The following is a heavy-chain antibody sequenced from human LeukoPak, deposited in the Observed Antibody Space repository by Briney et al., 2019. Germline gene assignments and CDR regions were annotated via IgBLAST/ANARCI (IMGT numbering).Heavy chain of an antibody. V-gene: IGHV6-1*01. CDR1: GYTFTSHCSP. CDR3: ARDISSSGYSGDYYYYYGMDV. Sequence: SHTLSLTCEISGYTFTSHCSPWNWHTQSPSRRFEWLGRAYYRSKWYNDYAVSVKSRITINPDTSKNQFSLQLNSVTPEDTAVYYCARDISSSGYSGDYYYYYGMDVWGQGTTVTVSS. D-gene: IGHD3-22*01. CDR2: AYYRSKWYN. J-gene: IGHJ6*02.